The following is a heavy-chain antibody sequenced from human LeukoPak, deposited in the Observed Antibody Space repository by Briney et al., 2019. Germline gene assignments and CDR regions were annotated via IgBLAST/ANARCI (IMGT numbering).Heavy chain of an antibody. CDR1: GFTFSIYA. J-gene: IGHJ4*02. Sequence: PGGSLRLSCVASGFTFSIYAMSWVRQAPGRGLEWVSTISGGGSSTYYADSVKGRFTISRDNSKNTLYLQMNSLRAEDTAVYYCAKDLQVPVTPRDFDYWGQGTLVPVSS. D-gene: IGHD2-21*02. CDR2: ISGGGSST. V-gene: IGHV3-23*01. CDR3: AKDLQVPVTPRDFDY.